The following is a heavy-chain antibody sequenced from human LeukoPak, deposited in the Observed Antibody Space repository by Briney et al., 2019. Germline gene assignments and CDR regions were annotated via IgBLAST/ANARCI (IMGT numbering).Heavy chain of an antibody. CDR2: ISAYNGNT. D-gene: IGHD5-18*01. CDR3: ASGGASAMASADYYHYGMDV. Sequence: ASVKVSCKASGYTFTSYGISWVRQAPGQGLEWMGWISAYNGNTNYVQKLQGRVTMTTDTSTSTAYMELRSLRSDDTAVYYCASGGASAMASADYYHYGMDVWGQGTTVTVSS. J-gene: IGHJ6*02. CDR1: GYTFTSYG. V-gene: IGHV1-18*01.